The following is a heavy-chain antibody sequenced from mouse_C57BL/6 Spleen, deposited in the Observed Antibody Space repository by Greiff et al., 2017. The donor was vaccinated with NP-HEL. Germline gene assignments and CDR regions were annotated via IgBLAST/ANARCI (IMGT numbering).Heavy chain of an antibody. V-gene: IGHV5-12*01. CDR3: ARHYSSNYDVSYWYFDV. Sequence: EVQGVESGGGLVQPGGSLKLSCAASGFTFSDYYMYWVRQTPEKRLEWVAYISNGGGSTYYPDTVKGRFTISRDNAKNTLYLQMSRLKSEDTAMYYCARHYSSNYDVSYWYFDVWGTGTTVTVSS. CDR2: ISNGGGST. D-gene: IGHD2-5*01. J-gene: IGHJ1*03. CDR1: GFTFSDYY.